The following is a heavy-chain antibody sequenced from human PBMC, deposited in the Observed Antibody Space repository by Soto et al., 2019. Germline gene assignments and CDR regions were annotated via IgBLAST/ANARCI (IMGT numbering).Heavy chain of an antibody. Sequence: QVQLQESGPGLVKPSQTLSLTCTVSGGSISSGGYYWSWIRQHPGKGLEWIGYIYYSGSTYYNPSLKSRVTKSVDTSKNQFSLKLSSVTAADTAVYYCARENCSGGSCYSNAFDIWGQGTMVTVSS. CDR1: GGSISSGGYY. D-gene: IGHD2-15*01. CDR3: ARENCSGGSCYSNAFDI. J-gene: IGHJ3*02. V-gene: IGHV4-31*03. CDR2: IYYSGST.